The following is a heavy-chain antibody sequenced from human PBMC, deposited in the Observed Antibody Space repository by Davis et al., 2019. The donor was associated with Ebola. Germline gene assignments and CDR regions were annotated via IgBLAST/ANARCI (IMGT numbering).Heavy chain of an antibody. J-gene: IGHJ4*02. CDR1: GVTFRNYV. V-gene: IGHV3-23*01. D-gene: IGHD5-12*01. CDR2: ISGSGRTT. Sequence: GESLKISCAVSGVTFRNYVMSWVRQAPGKGLEWVSTISGSGRTTDYGDSVEGRFSISRDNSNNTVSLLMNSLRDDDTGVYYCARDSISGSDYWGQGTLVVVSS. CDR3: ARDSISGSDY.